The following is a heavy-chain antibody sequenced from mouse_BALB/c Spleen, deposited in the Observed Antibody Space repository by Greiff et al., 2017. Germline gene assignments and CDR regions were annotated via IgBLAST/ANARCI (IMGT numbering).Heavy chain of an antibody. D-gene: IGHD2-4*01. CDR1: GYTFTSYW. CDR3: ASLYYDYDEAY. J-gene: IGHJ3*01. CDR2: INPSTGYT. Sequence: VQLQQSGAELAKPGASVKMSCKASGYTFTSYWMHWVKQRPGQGLEWIGYINPSTGYTEYNQKFKDKATLTADKSSSTAYMQLSSLTSEDSAVYYCASLYYDYDEAYWGQGTLVTVSA. V-gene: IGHV1-7*01.